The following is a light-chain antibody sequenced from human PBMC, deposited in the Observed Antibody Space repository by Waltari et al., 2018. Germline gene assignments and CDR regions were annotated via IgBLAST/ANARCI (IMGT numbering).Light chain of an antibody. Sequence: EIVLTQSPGILSLSPGERVTLSCRASQSVNSKFLAWFQQRPGQVPRLIIYGASSRAKDVPPRFSGSGSGTDFTLTISGLEPEDFAVYYCLQHGIPPYAFGQGTRLEIK. J-gene: IGKJ2*01. CDR3: LQHGIPPYA. V-gene: IGKV3-20*01. CDR1: QSVNSKF. CDR2: GAS.